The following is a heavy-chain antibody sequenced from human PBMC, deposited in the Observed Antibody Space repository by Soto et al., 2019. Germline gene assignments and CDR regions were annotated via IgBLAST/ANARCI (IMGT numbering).Heavy chain of an antibody. CDR3: AREGGGSRYAFDI. CDR1: GGSISSYY. V-gene: IGHV4-59*01. D-gene: IGHD3-16*01. Sequence: SATLSLTCTVSGGSISSYYWSWVRQPPGKGLEWIGYIYYSGSTNYNPSLKSRVTISVDTSKNQFSLKLSSVTAADTALYYCAREGGGSRYAFDIWGQGTMVTVSS. J-gene: IGHJ3*02. CDR2: IYYSGST.